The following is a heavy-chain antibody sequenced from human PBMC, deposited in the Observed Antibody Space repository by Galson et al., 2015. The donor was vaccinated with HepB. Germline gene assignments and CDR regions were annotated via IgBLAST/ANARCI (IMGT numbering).Heavy chain of an antibody. J-gene: IGHJ1*01. D-gene: IGHD2-15*01. CDR1: GYTFGGHY. Sequence: SVKVSCKASGYTFGGHYIQWVRQAPGQGLEWMGRINPHSGETKYAQKFQGRVTMASDTSINTAYMELSSLRSDDTAVYYCARDPYEAGGSEWFQHWGQGTLVTVSS. CDR3: ARDPYEAGGSEWFQH. CDR2: INPHSGET. V-gene: IGHV1-2*06.